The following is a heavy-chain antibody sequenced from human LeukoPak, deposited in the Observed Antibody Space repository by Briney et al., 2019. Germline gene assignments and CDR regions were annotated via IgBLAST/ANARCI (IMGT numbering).Heavy chain of an antibody. D-gene: IGHD6-13*01. CDR1: GFTVSSNY. V-gene: IGHV3-66*01. CDR2: IYSGGNT. CDR3: ARVQIIAAAVEWFDP. Sequence: PGRSLRLSCAASGFTVSSNYMSWVRQAPGKGLEWVSVIYSGGNTYYADSVKGRFTISRDNSKNTLYLQMNSLRAEDTAVYYCARVQIIAAAVEWFDPWGQGTLVTVSS. J-gene: IGHJ5*02.